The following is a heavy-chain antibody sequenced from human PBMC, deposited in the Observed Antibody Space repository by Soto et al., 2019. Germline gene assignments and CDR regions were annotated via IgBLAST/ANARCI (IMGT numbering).Heavy chain of an antibody. CDR1: GFTFSSYS. J-gene: IGHJ4*02. V-gene: IGHV3-48*04. CDR3: ARVSLPSSPATYGSGSTYFDY. CDR2: IGNSGNSI. Sequence: GGSLRLSCAASGFTFSSYSMNWVRQAPGKGLEWVSYIGNSGNSIYYAASVKGRFTISRDNAKNSLYLQMNSLRAEDTAVYYCARVSLPSSPATYGSGSTYFDYWGQGTLVTVSS. D-gene: IGHD3-10*01.